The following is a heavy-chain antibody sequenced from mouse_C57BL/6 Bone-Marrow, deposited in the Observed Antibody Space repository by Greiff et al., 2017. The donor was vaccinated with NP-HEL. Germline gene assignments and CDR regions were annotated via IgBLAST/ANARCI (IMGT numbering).Heavy chain of an antibody. J-gene: IGHJ4*01. D-gene: IGHD2-12*01. V-gene: IGHV5-17*01. CDR1: GFTFSDYG. CDR2: ISSGSSTI. Sequence: EVKLVESGGGLVKPGGSLKLSCAASGFTFSDYGMHWVRQAPEKGQEWVAYISSGSSTIYYADTVKGRFTISRDNAKNTLFLQMTSLRSEDTAMYYCARRYRGLYYYAMDYWGQGTSVTVSS. CDR3: ARRYRGLYYYAMDY.